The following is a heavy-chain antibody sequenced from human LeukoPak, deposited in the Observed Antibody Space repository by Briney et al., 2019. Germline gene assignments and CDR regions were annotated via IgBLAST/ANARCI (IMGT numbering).Heavy chain of an antibody. J-gene: IGHJ4*02. CDR2: ISYDGSNK. Sequence: GGSLRLSCAASGFTFSSYGMHWVRQAPGKGLEWVAVISYDGSNKYYADSVKGRFTISRDNSKNTLYLQMNSLRAEDTAVYYCAKAKRDIVATIAYWGQGTLVTVSS. CDR3: AKAKRDIVATIAY. D-gene: IGHD5-12*01. CDR1: GFTFSSYG. V-gene: IGHV3-30*18.